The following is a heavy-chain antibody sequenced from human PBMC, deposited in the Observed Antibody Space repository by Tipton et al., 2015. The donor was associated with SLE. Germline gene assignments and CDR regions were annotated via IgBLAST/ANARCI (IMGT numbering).Heavy chain of an antibody. J-gene: IGHJ4*02. D-gene: IGHD6-13*01. CDR3: ARGYLRSSWTVDYFGY. Sequence: TLSLTCTVSGGSISSGSYYWSWIRQPAGKGLEWIGHIYTSGSTNYNPSLKSRVTISVDTSKNQFSLKLSSVTAADTAVYYCARGYLRSSWTVDYFGYWGQGTLVTVSS. CDR1: GGSISSGSYY. CDR2: IYTSGST. V-gene: IGHV4-61*09.